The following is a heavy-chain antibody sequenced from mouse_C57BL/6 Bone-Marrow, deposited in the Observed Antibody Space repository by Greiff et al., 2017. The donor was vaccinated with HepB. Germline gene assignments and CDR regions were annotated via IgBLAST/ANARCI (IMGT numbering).Heavy chain of an antibody. Sequence: VQLKESGAELVRPGASVKLSCTASGFNIKDDYMHWVKQRPEQGLEWIGWIDPENGDTEYASKFQGKATITADTSSNTAYLQLSSLTSEDTADYYCATWDVSSYPYYFDYGGQGTTLTVSS. CDR1: GFNIKDDY. CDR2: IDPENGDT. J-gene: IGHJ2*01. CDR3: ATWDVSSYPYYFDY. D-gene: IGHD1-1*01. V-gene: IGHV14-4*01.